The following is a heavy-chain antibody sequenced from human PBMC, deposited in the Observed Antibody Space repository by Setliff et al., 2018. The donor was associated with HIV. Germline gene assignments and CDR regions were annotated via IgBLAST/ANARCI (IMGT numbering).Heavy chain of an antibody. CDR3: ARDSEYSSATWERYYYQYIDV. D-gene: IGHD6-19*01. Sequence: SETLSLTCNVSSDSLNTYYWSWIRQSGGKGLEWIGRIYASGKTTFNSSLKSRVTMSVDTSKNQFSLKLSSVTAADTAVYYCARDSEYSSATWERYYYQYIDVWGKGTTVTVSS. V-gene: IGHV4-4*07. CDR2: IYASGKT. J-gene: IGHJ6*03. CDR1: SDSLNTYY.